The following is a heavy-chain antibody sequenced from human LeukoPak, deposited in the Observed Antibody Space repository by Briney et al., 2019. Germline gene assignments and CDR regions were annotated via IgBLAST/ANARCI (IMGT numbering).Heavy chain of an antibody. D-gene: IGHD1-1*01. CDR3: ARLSGTFGTTSRVLDA. CDR1: GFTFTTYA. V-gene: IGHV3-23*01. CDR2: IGGSDGNT. Sequence: GGFLRLSCAASGFTFTTYAMTWVRQAPGKGLEWVSAIGGSDGNTYYAVSVKGRFTISRDNPKNTLFLQMNNLGAEDTAPYYCARLSGTFGTTSRVLDAWGQGTLLTVSS. J-gene: IGHJ5*02.